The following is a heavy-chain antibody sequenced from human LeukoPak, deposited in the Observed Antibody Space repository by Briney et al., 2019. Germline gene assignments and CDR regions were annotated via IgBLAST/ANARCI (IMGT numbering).Heavy chain of an antibody. CDR1: GGSFSGYY. Sequence: SETLSLTCASYGGSFSGYYWSWIRQPPGKGLEWIGEINQSGNTNYNPSLKSRVTISIDTSKNQFSLKLSSVTAADTAVYYCARVTGYTIEDYFDYWGQGTLVTVSS. CDR2: INQSGNT. J-gene: IGHJ4*02. D-gene: IGHD3-9*01. V-gene: IGHV4-34*01. CDR3: ARVTGYTIEDYFDY.